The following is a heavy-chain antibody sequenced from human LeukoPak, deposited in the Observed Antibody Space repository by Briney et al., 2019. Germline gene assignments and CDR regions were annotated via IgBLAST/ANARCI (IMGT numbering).Heavy chain of an antibody. CDR3: ARIGGLGGYNYGLTHFDY. D-gene: IGHD5-24*01. V-gene: IGHV4-59*01. CDR1: GGSISSYY. Sequence: SETLSLTCTVSGGSISSYYWSWIRQPPGKGLEWIGYIYYSGSTNYNPSPKSRVTTSVDTSKNQFSLKLSSVTAADTAVYYCARIGGLGGYNYGLTHFDYWGQGTLVTVSS. J-gene: IGHJ4*02. CDR2: IYYSGST.